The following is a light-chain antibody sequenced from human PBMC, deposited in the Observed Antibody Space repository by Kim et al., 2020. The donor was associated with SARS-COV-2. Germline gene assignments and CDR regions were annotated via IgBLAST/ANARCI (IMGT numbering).Light chain of an antibody. CDR1: QSLVYSDGNTY. J-gene: IGKJ1*01. V-gene: IGKV2-30*01. Sequence: DVVMTQSPLSLPVTLGQPASISCRSSQSLVYSDGNTYLSWFQQRPGQSPRRLIYTFSNRDSGVPDRFSGSGSGTDFTLKISRVEAEDVGLYYCMQHSHWPRTFGQGTKVDIK. CDR3: MQHSHWPRT. CDR2: TFS.